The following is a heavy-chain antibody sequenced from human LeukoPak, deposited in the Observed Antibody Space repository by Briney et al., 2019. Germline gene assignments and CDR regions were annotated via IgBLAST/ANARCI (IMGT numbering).Heavy chain of an antibody. J-gene: IGHJ1*01. V-gene: IGHV3-33*06. CDR2: IWSDGSDK. CDR3: AKDAQGGFDYSNSLQN. Sequence: GGSLRLSCAASGFTFSHYGMHWVRQTPGAGLEWVAVIWSDGSDKYYAKSVKGRFTISRDNSKNSLFLQMNSLRAEDTAVYYCAKDAQGGFDYSNSLQNWGQGILVTVSS. D-gene: IGHD4-11*01. CDR1: GFTFSHYG.